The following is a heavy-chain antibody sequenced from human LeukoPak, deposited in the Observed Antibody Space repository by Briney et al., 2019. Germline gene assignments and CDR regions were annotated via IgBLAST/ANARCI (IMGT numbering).Heavy chain of an antibody. CDR3: VRVYIYGRSYFDY. Sequence: SETLSLTCTVSGYSINSGFYWGWIRQPPGKGLEWIGTIHRGGTTDYNPSLKSRLTISVDTSKNQFSLHLTSVTAADTAVYYCVRVYIYGRSYFDYWGQGTLVTVSS. D-gene: IGHD5-18*01. J-gene: IGHJ4*02. CDR2: IHRGGTT. CDR1: GYSINSGFY. V-gene: IGHV4-38-2*02.